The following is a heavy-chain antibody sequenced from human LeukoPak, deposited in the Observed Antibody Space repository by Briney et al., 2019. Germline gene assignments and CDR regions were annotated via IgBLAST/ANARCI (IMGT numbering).Heavy chain of an antibody. CDR1: GGTFSSYA. CDR2: IIPIFGTA. J-gene: IGHJ3*02. CDR3: ARGLRFYVVVTAGTAFDI. Sequence: ASVKVSCKASGGTFSSYAISWVRQAPGQGLEWMGGIIPIFGTANYAQKFQGRVTITTDESTSTAYMELSSLRSEDTAVYYCARGLRFYVVVTAGTAFDIWGQGTVVTVSS. V-gene: IGHV1-69*05. D-gene: IGHD2-21*02.